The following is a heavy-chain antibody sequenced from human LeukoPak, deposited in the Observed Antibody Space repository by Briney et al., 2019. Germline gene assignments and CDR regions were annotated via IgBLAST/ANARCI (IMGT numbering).Heavy chain of an antibody. CDR1: GGTFSSYA. V-gene: IGHV1-69*01. CDR2: IIPIFGTA. CDR3: ARANCSGGSCYYYYGMDV. J-gene: IGHJ6*02. Sequence: ASAKVSCKASGGTFSSYAISWVRQAPGQGLEWMGGIIPIFGTANYAQKFQGRVTITADESTSTAYMELSSLRSEDTAVYYCARANCSGGSCYYYYGMDVWGQGTTVTVSS. D-gene: IGHD2-15*01.